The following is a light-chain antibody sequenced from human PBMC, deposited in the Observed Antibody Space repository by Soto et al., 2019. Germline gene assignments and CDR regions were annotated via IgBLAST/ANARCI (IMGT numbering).Light chain of an antibody. CDR1: QNINNW. CDR3: QQFHIYST. J-gene: IGKJ1*01. V-gene: IGKV1-5*03. CDR2: KAS. Sequence: DIQMTQSPSTLPASIGDRVTITSRASQNINNWLAWYQQKPGKVPKPLIYKASNLERGVPSRFSGSGSETEFTLTISSLQPDDFATYYCQQFHIYSTFGQGPRWIS.